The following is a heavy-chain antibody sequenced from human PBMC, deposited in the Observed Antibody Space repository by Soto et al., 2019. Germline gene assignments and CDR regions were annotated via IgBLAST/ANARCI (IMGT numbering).Heavy chain of an antibody. CDR2: IYYSGST. Sequence: PSETLSLTCTVSGGSISSYYWSWIRQPPGKGLEWIGYIYYSGSTNYNPSLKSRVTISVDTSKNQFSLKLSSVNAADTAVYYCARREWETAPIDYWGQGTLVTVSS. CDR3: ARREWETAPIDY. D-gene: IGHD1-26*01. CDR1: GGSISSYY. J-gene: IGHJ4*02. V-gene: IGHV4-59*01.